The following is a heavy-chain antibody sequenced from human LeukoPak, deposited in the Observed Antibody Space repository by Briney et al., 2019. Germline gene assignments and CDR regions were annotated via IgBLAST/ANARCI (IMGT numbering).Heavy chain of an antibody. CDR1: GGSFSGYY. CDR2: INHSGST. V-gene: IGHV4-34*01. CDR3: ARVAFSGAVEY. D-gene: IGHD1-14*01. Sequence: KPSETLSLTCAVYGGSFSGYYWSWIRQPPGRGLEWIGEINHSGSTNYNPSLKSRVTISVDTSKNQFSLKLSSVTAADTAVYYCARVAFSGAVEYWGQGTLVTVSS. J-gene: IGHJ4*02.